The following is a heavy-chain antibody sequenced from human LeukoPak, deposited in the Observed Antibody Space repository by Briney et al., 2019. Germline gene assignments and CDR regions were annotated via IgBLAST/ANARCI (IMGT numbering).Heavy chain of an antibody. CDR3: ATDIRDIAADY. D-gene: IGHD6-25*01. V-gene: IGHV3-7*01. CDR2: IKQDGSEK. CDR1: GFALSSYW. Sequence: GGSLRLSCAASGFALSSYWMSWVRQAPGKGLEWVANIKQDGSEKYYVDSVKGRFTISRDNAKNSLYLQMNSLRAEDTAVYYCATDIRDIAADYWGQGTLVTVSS. J-gene: IGHJ4*02.